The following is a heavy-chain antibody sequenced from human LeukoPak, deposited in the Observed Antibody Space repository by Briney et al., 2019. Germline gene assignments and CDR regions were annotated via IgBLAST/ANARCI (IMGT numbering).Heavy chain of an antibody. V-gene: IGHV4-59*08. Sequence: ASETLSLTCTVSGGSISSYYWSWIRQPSGKGLEWIGYIYYSGSTNYNPSLKSRVTISVDTSKNQFSLKLSSVTAADTAVYYCARQRFLEWPLGPWGQGTLVTVSS. J-gene: IGHJ5*02. CDR1: GGSISSYY. CDR2: IYYSGST. D-gene: IGHD3-3*01. CDR3: ARQRFLEWPLGP.